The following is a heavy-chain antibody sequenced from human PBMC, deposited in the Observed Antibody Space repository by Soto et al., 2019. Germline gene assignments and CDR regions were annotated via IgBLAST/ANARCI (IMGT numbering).Heavy chain of an antibody. CDR1: GGSFSGYY. Sequence: SETLSLTCAVYGGSFSGYYWSWIRQPPGKGLEWIGEINHSGSTNYNPSLKSRVTISVDTSKNQFSLKLSSVTAADTAVYYRARDLVATIKVYYYYYYGMDVWGQGTTVTV. CDR2: INHSGST. D-gene: IGHD5-12*01. J-gene: IGHJ6*02. V-gene: IGHV4-34*01. CDR3: ARDLVATIKVYYYYYYGMDV.